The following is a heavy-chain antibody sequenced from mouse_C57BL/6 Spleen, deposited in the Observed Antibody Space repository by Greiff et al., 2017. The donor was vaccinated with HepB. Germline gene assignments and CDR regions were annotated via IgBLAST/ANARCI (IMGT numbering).Heavy chain of an antibody. D-gene: IGHD1-1*01. CDR3: ARSYGSSYWYFDV. CDR1: GFNIKDYY. V-gene: IGHV14-2*01. J-gene: IGHJ1*03. Sequence: EVQLQQSGAELVKPGASVKLSCTASGFNIKDYYMHWVKQRTEQGLEWIGRIDPEDGETKYAPKFQGKATITAETSSNTAYQQLSSLTSANTAVYYCARSYGSSYWYFDVWGTGTTVTVSS. CDR2: IDPEDGET.